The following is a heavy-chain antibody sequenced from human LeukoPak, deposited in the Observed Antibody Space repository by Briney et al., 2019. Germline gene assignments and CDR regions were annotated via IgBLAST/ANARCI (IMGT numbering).Heavy chain of an antibody. Sequence: TGGSLRLSCAASGFTFSSHAMHWVRQAPGKGLEWVAVISYDGRYIYYADSVKGRLTISRDNSKSTLDLQMNGLRSEDTAVYYCARAMCSSTVCYHGGWGYGSGSYTRREGYFDYWGQGTLVTVSS. V-gene: IGHV3-30*04. CDR2: ISYDGRYI. CDR1: GFTFSSHA. D-gene: IGHD3-10*01. CDR3: ARAMCSSTVCYHGGWGYGSGSYTRREGYFDY. J-gene: IGHJ4*02.